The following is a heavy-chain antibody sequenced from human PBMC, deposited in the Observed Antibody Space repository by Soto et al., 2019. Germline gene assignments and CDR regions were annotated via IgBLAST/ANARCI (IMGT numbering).Heavy chain of an antibody. Sequence: QVQLVQSGAEVKKPGASVKVSCKASGYTFTSYGISWVRQAPGQGLEWMGWISGYNGNTKYAQKFQGRVTMTTDTSTSTAYMELRRLRSDDTAVYYCASNYLYYYGSGHTNCYGMDVWGQGTTVTVSS. CDR2: ISGYNGNT. V-gene: IGHV1-18*01. J-gene: IGHJ6*02. D-gene: IGHD3-10*01. CDR1: GYTFTSYG. CDR3: ASNYLYYYGSGHTNCYGMDV.